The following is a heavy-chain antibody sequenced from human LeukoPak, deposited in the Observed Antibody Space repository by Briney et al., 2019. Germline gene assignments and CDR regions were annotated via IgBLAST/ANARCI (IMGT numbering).Heavy chain of an antibody. CDR1: GFPFSSYW. Sequence: QPGGSLRLSCAASGFPFSSYWMHWVRQVPGKGLLWVSRINSDGSATIYADSVRGRFTISRDNAKNTLYLQMSGLRVGDTAVYHCASDSPYYGMDVWGQGTTVTVSS. J-gene: IGHJ6*02. CDR2: INSDGSAT. CDR3: ASDSPYYGMDV. V-gene: IGHV3-74*01.